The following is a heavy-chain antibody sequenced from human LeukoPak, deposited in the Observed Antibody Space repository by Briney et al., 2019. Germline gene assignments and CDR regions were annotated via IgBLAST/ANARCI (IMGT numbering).Heavy chain of an antibody. CDR3: ARFLVVVVAATSNWFDP. D-gene: IGHD2-15*01. CDR1: GGSFSGYY. Sequence: PSETLSLTCAVYGGSFSGYYWSWIRQPPGKGLEWIGEINHSGNTNYNPSLKSRVTISVDTSKNQFSLKLSSVTAADTAVYYCARFLVVVVAATSNWFDPWGQGTLVTVSS. V-gene: IGHV4-34*01. J-gene: IGHJ5*02. CDR2: INHSGNT.